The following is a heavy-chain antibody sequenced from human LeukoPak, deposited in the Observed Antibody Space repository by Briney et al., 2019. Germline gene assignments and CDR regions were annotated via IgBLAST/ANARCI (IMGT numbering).Heavy chain of an antibody. J-gene: IGHJ5*02. CDR3: ARDCSSTSWARGNWFDP. CDR2: ISYSGST. V-gene: IGHV4-39*07. D-gene: IGHD2-2*01. Sequence: SETLSLTCTVSGASFSSSTYYWGWIRQPPGKGLEWIGSISYSGSTYYSPSLKSRVTMSVDTSKNQFSLKLSSVTAADTAVYYCARDCSSTSWARGNWFDPWGQGTLVTVSS. CDR1: GASFSSSTYY.